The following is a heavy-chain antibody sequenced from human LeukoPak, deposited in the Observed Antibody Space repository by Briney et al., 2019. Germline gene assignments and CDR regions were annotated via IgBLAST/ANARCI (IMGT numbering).Heavy chain of an antibody. J-gene: IGHJ3*02. CDR2: ISSSSTYT. V-gene: IGHV3-21*06. CDR1: GFTFSSNP. CDR3: AREAAFDM. Sequence: GGSLRLSCAASGFTFSSNPMNWVRQAPGKGLEWVSSISSSSTYTFYADSVKGRFTISRDNAKNSLYLQMNSLRAEDTAVYYCAREAAFDMWGQGTMVTVSS.